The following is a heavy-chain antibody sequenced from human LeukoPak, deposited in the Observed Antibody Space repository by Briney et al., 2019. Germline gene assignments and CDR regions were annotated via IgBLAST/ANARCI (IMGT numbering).Heavy chain of an antibody. CDR1: GYRFTSYW. CDR2: IYPGDSDT. V-gene: IGHV5-51*01. Sequence: GASLKISFQGSGYRFTSYWIGWVRQLPGKGLEWMGIIYPGDSDTRYSPSFQGQVTISADKSISTAYLQWSSLKASDTAMYYCARSIAAQRFDYWGQGTLVTVSS. D-gene: IGHD6-6*01. CDR3: ARSIAAQRFDY. J-gene: IGHJ4*02.